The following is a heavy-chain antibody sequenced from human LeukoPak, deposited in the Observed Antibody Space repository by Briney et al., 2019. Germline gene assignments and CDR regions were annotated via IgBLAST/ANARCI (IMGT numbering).Heavy chain of an antibody. CDR2: INPNSGGT. D-gene: IGHD3-22*01. CDR1: GYTFTGYY. J-gene: IGHJ5*02. Sequence: GASVKVSCKASGYTFTGYYMHWVRQAPGQGLEWMGWINPNSGGTNYAQKFQGRVTMTRDTSISTAYMELSRLRSDDTAEYYCARWILGDSSGPRFDPWGQGTLVTVSS. CDR3: ARWILGDSSGPRFDP. V-gene: IGHV1-2*02.